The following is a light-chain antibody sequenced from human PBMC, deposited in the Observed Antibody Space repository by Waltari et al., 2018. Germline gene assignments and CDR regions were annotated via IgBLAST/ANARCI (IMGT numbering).Light chain of an antibody. CDR3: CSYAGRYTSV. CDR1: STDIGGYKL. V-gene: IGLV2-11*02. CDR2: DVD. J-gene: IGLJ2*01. Sequence: QSALTQPRSVSGSPGQSVTLSFPGTSTDIGGYKLVSWYHHHAAKAPKLIIYDVDKRPSGVPDRFSGSKAGNTASLTISGLLTDDEADYYCCSYAGRYTSVFGGGTRVTVL.